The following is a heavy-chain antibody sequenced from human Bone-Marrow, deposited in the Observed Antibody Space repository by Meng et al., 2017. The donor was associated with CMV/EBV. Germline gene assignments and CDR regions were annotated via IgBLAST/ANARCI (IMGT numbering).Heavy chain of an antibody. Sequence: ASVKVSCKASGGTFSSYAISWVRQAPGQGLEWMGIINPSGGSTSYAQKFQGRVTMTRDTSTSTVYMELSSPRSEDTAVYYCARARITIFGVVNGAFDIWGQGTMVTGSS. J-gene: IGHJ3*02. CDR2: INPSGGST. CDR3: ARARITIFGVVNGAFDI. D-gene: IGHD3-3*01. CDR1: GGTFSSYA. V-gene: IGHV1-46*01.